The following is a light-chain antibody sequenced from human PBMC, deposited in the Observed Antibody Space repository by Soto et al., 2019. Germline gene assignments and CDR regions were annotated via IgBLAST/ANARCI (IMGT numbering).Light chain of an antibody. CDR3: QQYSTLWT. J-gene: IGKJ1*01. V-gene: IGKV1-5*03. CDR1: QSISMW. CDR2: KAS. Sequence: DLQMTQSPSTLSASLGDTVTITCRASQSISMWLAWYQQKPGKAPKLLIYKASSLESGVPSRFRGSGFGTEFTLTISSLQPDDFGTYYCQQYSTLWTFGQGTKVDIK.